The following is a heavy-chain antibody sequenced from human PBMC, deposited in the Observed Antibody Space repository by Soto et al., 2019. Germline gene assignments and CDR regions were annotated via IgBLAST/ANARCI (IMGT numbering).Heavy chain of an antibody. CDR3: ARGSSCRGDFDI. D-gene: IGHD2-21*01. V-gene: IGHV4-4*02. J-gene: IGHJ3*02. CDR1: GGSISSSSW. Sequence: HLQESGPGLVRPSETLSLTCAVSGGSISSSSWWTWVRQSPEKGLEWIGEFYHAWSPDYNPSLQSRVTIILDTTTNNFSLRLTSVTAAGTAVYYCARGSSCRGDFDIWGQGKTGTVSS. CDR2: FYHAWSP.